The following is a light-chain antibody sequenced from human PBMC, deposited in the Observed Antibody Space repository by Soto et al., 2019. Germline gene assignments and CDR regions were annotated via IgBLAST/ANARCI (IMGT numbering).Light chain of an antibody. CDR2: KAS. V-gene: IGKV1-5*03. J-gene: IGKJ4*02. CDR3: QQYNSYSLT. Sequence: DIQMTQSPSTLSASVGDRVTITCRARQSISSWLAWYQQKPGKAPKLLLYKASSLESGVPSRCSGSGSGTEFTLTISSLQPDDFATYYCQQYNSYSLTFGGGTKVEIK. CDR1: QSISSW.